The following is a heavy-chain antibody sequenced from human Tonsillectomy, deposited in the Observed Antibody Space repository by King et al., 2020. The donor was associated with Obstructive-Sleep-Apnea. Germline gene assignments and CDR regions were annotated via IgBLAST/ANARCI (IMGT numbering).Heavy chain of an antibody. J-gene: IGHJ4*02. CDR2: INSDGSST. CDR1: GFTFSSYW. V-gene: IGHV3-74*01. Sequence: VQLVESGGGLVQPGGSLRLSCAASGFTFSSYWMHWVRQAPGKGLVWVSRINSDGSSTSYADSVKGRFTISRDNAKKTLYLQMNSLGAEDTAVYYCARDGGFVGYYYGSGGFDYWGQGTLVTVSS. D-gene: IGHD3-10*01. CDR3: ARDGGFVGYYYGSGGFDY.